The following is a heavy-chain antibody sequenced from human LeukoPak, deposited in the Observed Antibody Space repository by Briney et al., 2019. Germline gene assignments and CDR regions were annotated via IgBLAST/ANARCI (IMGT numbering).Heavy chain of an antibody. CDR3: AGCSGGSCYFRGKYGVDV. V-gene: IGHV3-23*01. CDR2: ISTSGDFT. D-gene: IGHD2-15*01. J-gene: IGHJ6*02. Sequence: GGSLRLSCATSGFTFSSYAMNWVRQAPGKGLECVSFISTSGDFTYYAASVKGRFTVSRDNSKNTLYLQMNSLRADDTAVYYCAGCSGGSCYFRGKYGVDVWGQGTTVIVSS. CDR1: GFTFSSYA.